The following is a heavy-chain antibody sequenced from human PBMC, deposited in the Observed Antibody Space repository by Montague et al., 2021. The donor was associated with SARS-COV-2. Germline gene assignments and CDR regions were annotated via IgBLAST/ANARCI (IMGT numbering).Heavy chain of an antibody. Sequence: SETLSLTCTVSGGSITGYYWSWLRRSPGKGLEWIAYIYDGGAVKYNPSLGSRVTISTDTSRNQLPLKVNSVTAADTAVYYCVRDHPYGGPRGAYDIWGQGTVVTVSS. CDR1: GGSITGYY. D-gene: IGHD4-23*01. J-gene: IGHJ3*02. CDR2: IYDGGAV. CDR3: VRDHPYGGPRGAYDI. V-gene: IGHV4-59*01.